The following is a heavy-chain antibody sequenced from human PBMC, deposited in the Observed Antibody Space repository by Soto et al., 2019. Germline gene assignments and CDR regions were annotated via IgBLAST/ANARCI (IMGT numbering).Heavy chain of an antibody. Sequence: PGGSLRLSCAASGFTFSSYSMNWVRQAPGKGLEWVSYISSSSSTIYYADSVKGRFTISRDNAKNSLYLQMNSLRDEDTAVYYCARADYYDSSGLDYYYYGMDVRGQGTTVTVSS. CDR2: ISSSSSTI. V-gene: IGHV3-48*02. J-gene: IGHJ6*02. CDR1: GFTFSSYS. D-gene: IGHD3-22*01. CDR3: ARADYYDSSGLDYYYYGMDV.